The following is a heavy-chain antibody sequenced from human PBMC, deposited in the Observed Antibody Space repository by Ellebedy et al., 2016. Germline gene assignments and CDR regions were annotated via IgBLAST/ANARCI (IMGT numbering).Heavy chain of an antibody. CDR2: ISSSSSYI. Sequence: GGSLRLSCAASGFTFSSYSMNWVRQAPGKGLEWVSSISSSSSYIYYADSVKGRFTISRDNANHSLYLQMNSLRAEDTAVYYCARGGSSHESNYYGMDVWGQGTTVTVSS. V-gene: IGHV3-21*01. CDR3: ARGGSSHESNYYGMDV. J-gene: IGHJ6*02. CDR1: GFTFSSYS. D-gene: IGHD6-6*01.